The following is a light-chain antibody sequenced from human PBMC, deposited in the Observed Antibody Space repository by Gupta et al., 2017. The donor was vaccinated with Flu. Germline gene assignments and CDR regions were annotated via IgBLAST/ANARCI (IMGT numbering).Light chain of an antibody. CDR2: YAS. V-gene: IGKV6-21*01. J-gene: IGKJ4*01. CDR3: HQTSSLPLT. Sequence: PDFQSVTPSEKVTITCRASENIATNLHWYQQRADQSPKLLIKYASQSFSGVPSRFRGSGSGTDFTLTIDSLEAEDAATYYCHQTSSLPLTFGGGTKVEIK. CDR1: ENIATN.